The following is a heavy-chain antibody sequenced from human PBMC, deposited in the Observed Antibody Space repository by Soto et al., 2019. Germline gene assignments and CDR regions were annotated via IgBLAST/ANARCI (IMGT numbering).Heavy chain of an antibody. CDR1: GGSIINNHYY. CDR3: AGSNYYYYGMDV. V-gene: IGHV4-30-4*08. J-gene: IGHJ6*02. D-gene: IGHD3-10*01. Sequence: TLSLTCTVSGGSIINNHYYWNFIRQPPGRDLEWIGYIYYSGSTYYHPSLESRLTISVDKSKNQFSLKLSSVTAADTAVYYCAGSNYYYYGMDVWGQGTTVTVSS. CDR2: IYYSGST.